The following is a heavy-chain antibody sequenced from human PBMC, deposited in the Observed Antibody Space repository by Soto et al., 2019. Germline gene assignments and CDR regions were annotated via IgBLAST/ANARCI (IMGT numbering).Heavy chain of an antibody. D-gene: IGHD2-15*01. CDR1: GFTFSNYW. J-gene: IGHJ6*03. CDR3: ARGDCVGGSCYSLAGSFYYYMDV. V-gene: IGHV3-74*01. CDR2: INSDGSVS. Sequence: EVKLVESGGGLVQPGGSLRLSCAASGFTFSNYWMYWVRQAPGQGLVWVSRINSDGSVSRYADSVKGRLTISRDNVQNTLYLQISSLRVEDTAVYYCARGDCVGGSCYSLAGSFYYYMDVWGNGTTVTVFS.